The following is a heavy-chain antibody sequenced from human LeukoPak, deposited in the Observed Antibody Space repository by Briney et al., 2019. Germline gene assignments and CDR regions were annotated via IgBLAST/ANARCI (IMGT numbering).Heavy chain of an antibody. CDR1: GFTFSSYA. Sequence: GGSLRLSCAASGFTFSSYAMHWVRQAPGKGLEWVAVISYDGSNKYYADSVKGRFTISRDNSKNTLYLQMNSLRAEDTAVYYCASDYADSSGWYKLDYWGQGTLVTVSS. J-gene: IGHJ4*02. CDR3: ASDYADSSGWYKLDY. CDR2: ISYDGSNK. V-gene: IGHV3-30*04. D-gene: IGHD6-19*01.